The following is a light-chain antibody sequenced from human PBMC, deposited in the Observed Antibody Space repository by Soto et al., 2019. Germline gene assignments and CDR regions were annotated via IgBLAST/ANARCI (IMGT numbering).Light chain of an antibody. V-gene: IGLV1-40*01. CDR1: NSNIGSPYG. Sequence: QSALTQPPSVSGAPGQTVTISCTGSNSNIGSPYGVHWYQQVPGKAPKLLIYGNDNRPSGVPDRFSGSKSASSASLAITGVQAADEGDYYCQSYDTTLRGYVFGTGTKVTVL. J-gene: IGLJ1*01. CDR2: GND. CDR3: QSYDTTLRGYV.